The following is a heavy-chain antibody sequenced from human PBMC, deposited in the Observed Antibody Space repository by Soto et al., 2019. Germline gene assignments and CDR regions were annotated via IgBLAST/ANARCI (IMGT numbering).Heavy chain of an antibody. D-gene: IGHD7-27*01. CDR3: ARGKLGISAEFDY. CDR2: IIPILGIA. Sequence: QVQLVQSGAEVKKPGSSVKVSCKASGGTFSSYTISWVRQAPGQGLEWMGRIIPILGIANYAQKFQGRVTITADKSTSPAYMALSSLRSEDTAVYYFARGKLGISAEFDYWGQGTLVTVSS. J-gene: IGHJ4*02. CDR1: GGTFSSYT. V-gene: IGHV1-69*02.